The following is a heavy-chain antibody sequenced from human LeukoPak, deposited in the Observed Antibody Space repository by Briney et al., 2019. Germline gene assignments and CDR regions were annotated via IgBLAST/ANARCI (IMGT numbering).Heavy chain of an antibody. CDR2: ISGSGGST. CDR3: ARSLFWDILAPGAFDL. J-gene: IGHJ3*01. Sequence: PGGSLRLSLAAAGFTVSSYGMSWVRQAPGKGLEWGSAISGSGGSTYYADSVKGRFTISRDTSKPSLYLQMHSLSAEDTAVYYCARSLFWDILAPGAFDLWGQGTMVTVSS. D-gene: IGHD3-9*01. V-gene: IGHV3-23*01. CDR1: GFTVSSYG.